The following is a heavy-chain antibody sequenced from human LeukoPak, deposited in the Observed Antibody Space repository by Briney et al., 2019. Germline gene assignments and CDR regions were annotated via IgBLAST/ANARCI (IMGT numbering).Heavy chain of an antibody. CDR1: GYTFTSYY. J-gene: IGHJ1*01. V-gene: IGHV1-46*01. CDR2: INPSAGST. CDR3: ARYRGYSGSYKRAEYFQH. Sequence: ASVTVSCKASGYTFTSYYMHWVRQAPGQGLEWMGIINPSAGSTSYGQKFQGRVTMTRDTSTSTVYMELSSLRSEDTAVYYCARYRGYSGSYKRAEYFQHWGQGTLVTVSS. D-gene: IGHD1-26*01.